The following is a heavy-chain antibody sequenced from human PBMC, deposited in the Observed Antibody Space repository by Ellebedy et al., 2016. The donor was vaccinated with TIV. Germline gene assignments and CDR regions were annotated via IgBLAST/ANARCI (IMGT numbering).Heavy chain of an antibody. D-gene: IGHD1-1*01. V-gene: IGHV1-18*01. CDR3: LTRPLDYYYGMDV. CDR1: GYTFTSYG. J-gene: IGHJ6*02. CDR2: ISAYNGNT. Sequence: ASVKVSCXASGYTFTSYGISWVRQAPGQGLEWMGWISAYNGNTNYAQKLQGRVTMTTDTSTSTAYMELRSLRSDDTAVYYCLTRPLDYYYGMDVWGQGTTVTVSS.